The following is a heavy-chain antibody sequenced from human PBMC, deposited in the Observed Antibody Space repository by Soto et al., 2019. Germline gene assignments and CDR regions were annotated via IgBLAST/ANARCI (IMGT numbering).Heavy chain of an antibody. CDR1: GGSISSYY. D-gene: IGHD2-21*01. CDR3: ARDIQTPNDY. J-gene: IGHJ4*02. CDR2: IYYSGST. V-gene: IGHV4-59*12. Sequence: SETLSLTCTVSGGSISSYYWSWIRQPPGKGLEWIGYIYYSGSTNYNPSLKSRVTISVDRSKNQFSLKLSSVTAADTAVYYCARDIQTPNDYWGQGTLVTVSS.